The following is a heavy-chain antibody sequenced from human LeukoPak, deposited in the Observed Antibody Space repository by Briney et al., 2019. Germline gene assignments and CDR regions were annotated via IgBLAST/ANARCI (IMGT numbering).Heavy chain of an antibody. D-gene: IGHD3-22*01. CDR2: ISGSGGST. CDR3: AKDRPRDYYDSSGYYYDDAFDI. Sequence: PGGSLRLSCAASGFTFSSYAMSWVRQAPGKGLEWVSAISGSGGSTYCADSVKGRFTSSRDNSKNKLYLQMNSLRAEDTAVYYCAKDRPRDYYDSSGYYYDDAFDIWGQGTMVTVSS. J-gene: IGHJ3*02. V-gene: IGHV3-23*01. CDR1: GFTFSSYA.